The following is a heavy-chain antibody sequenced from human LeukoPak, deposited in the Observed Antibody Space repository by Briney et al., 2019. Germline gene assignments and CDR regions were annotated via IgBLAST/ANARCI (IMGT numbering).Heavy chain of an antibody. Sequence: GASVKVSCKASRYTFTGYYMHWVRQAPGQGLEWMGWINPNSGGTNYAQKFQGRVTMTRDTSISTAYMELSRLRSDDTAVYYCARSLYARVMTTVTDDAFDIWGQGTMVTVSS. D-gene: IGHD4-17*01. J-gene: IGHJ3*02. CDR3: ARSLYARVMTTVTDDAFDI. V-gene: IGHV1-2*02. CDR2: INPNSGGT. CDR1: RYTFTGYY.